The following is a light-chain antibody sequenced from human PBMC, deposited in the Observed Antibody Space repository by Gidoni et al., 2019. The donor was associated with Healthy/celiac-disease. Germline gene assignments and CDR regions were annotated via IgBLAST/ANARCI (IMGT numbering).Light chain of an antibody. CDR2: SNN. J-gene: IGLJ1*01. CDR1: SSNIGSNT. CDR3: AAWDDSLNGSYV. Sequence: QSVLTQPPSASGPPGQRVTISGSGSSSNIGSNTVNWYQQLPGTAPKLLIYSNNQRPSGVPDRFSGSKSGTSASLAISGLQSEDEADYYCAAWDDSLNGSYVFGTGTKVTVL. V-gene: IGLV1-44*01.